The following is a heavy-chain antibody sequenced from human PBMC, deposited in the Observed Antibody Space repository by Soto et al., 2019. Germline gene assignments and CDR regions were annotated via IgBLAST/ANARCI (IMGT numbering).Heavy chain of an antibody. J-gene: IGHJ6*02. Sequence: KVSCKASGYTFTSYDINWVRQATGQGLEWMGWMNPNSGNTGYAQKFQGRVTMTRNTSISTAYMELSSLRSEDTAVYYCARGQQLVFNYYYYYGMDVWGQGTTVTVSS. CDR1: GYTFTSYD. V-gene: IGHV1-8*01. CDR3: ARGQQLVFNYYYYYGMDV. D-gene: IGHD6-13*01. CDR2: MNPNSGNT.